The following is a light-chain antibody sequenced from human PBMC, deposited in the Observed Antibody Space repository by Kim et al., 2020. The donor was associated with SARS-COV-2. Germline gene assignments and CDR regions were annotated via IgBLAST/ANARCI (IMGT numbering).Light chain of an antibody. Sequence: ASVGDRVSITCRASQNINRWLDWYQQKPGKAPKVLIYEASTVETGVPSRFSGSGSGTEFTLTISSLQPDDFATYYCQHHNTYPITFGQGTRLEIK. CDR1: QNINRW. CDR2: EAS. J-gene: IGKJ5*01. CDR3: QHHNTYPIT. V-gene: IGKV1-5*01.